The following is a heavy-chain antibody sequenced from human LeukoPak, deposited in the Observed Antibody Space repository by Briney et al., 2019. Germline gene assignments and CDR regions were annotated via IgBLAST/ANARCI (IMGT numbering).Heavy chain of an antibody. V-gene: IGHV1-69*01. Sequence: SVKVSCKASGGTFSSYAISWVRQAPGQGLEWMGGIIPIFGTASYAQKFQGRVTITADESTSTACMELSSLRSEDTAVYYCARLPGVAAAGLDYWGQGTLVTVSS. J-gene: IGHJ4*02. CDR3: ARLPGVAAAGLDY. CDR2: IIPIFGTA. CDR1: GGTFSSYA. D-gene: IGHD6-13*01.